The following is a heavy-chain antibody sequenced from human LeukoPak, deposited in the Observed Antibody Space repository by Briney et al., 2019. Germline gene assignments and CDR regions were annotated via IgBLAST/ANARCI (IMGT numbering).Heavy chain of an antibody. CDR1: GVSVSSDNW. CDR2: THRSGDT. J-gene: IGHJ4*02. CDR3: ATRDQSRTYRAPADC. Sequence: SGTLSLTCAVYGVSVSSDNWWTWVRQSPGKGLEWIGETHRSGDTKYNPSLNGRVTISIDNSNNRLSLNLRYVIAADTAMYYCATRDQSRTYRAPADCWGQGTLVTVSS. D-gene: IGHD5-24*01. V-gene: IGHV4-4*02.